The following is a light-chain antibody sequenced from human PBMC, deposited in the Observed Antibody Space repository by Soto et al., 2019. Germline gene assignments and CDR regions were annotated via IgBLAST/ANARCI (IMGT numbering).Light chain of an antibody. Sequence: DNVVTQSPDSLALSLGARATINCKSRQSVLYRSNNKSFLAWYQQKPGQPPKLVINWESIRESGVPDRFNGSGSGTDFTLTISNLQAEDVAVYYCQQYYSTPWTFGQGTKVEIK. J-gene: IGKJ1*01. CDR1: QSVLYRSNNKSF. V-gene: IGKV4-1*01. CDR3: QQYYSTPWT. CDR2: WES.